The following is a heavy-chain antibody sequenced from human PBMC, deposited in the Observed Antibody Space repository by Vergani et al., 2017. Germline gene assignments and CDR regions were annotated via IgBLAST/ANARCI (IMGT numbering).Heavy chain of an antibody. Sequence: QVQLVESGGGVVQPGRSLRLSCAASGFTFSNYGMHWVRQAPGKGLEWVAVIWYDGSNKYYADSVKGRFTISRDNSKNTLYLQMNSLRAEDTAVYYCARSEPGGRWYFDLWGRGTLVTVSS. CDR3: ARSEPGGRWYFDL. J-gene: IGHJ2*01. CDR1: GFTFSNYG. V-gene: IGHV3-33*01. D-gene: IGHD1-14*01. CDR2: IWYDGSNK.